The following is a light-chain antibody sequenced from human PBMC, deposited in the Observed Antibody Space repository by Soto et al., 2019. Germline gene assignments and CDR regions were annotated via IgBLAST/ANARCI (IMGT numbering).Light chain of an antibody. V-gene: IGKV3-20*01. CDR3: QKYGTSEII. Sequence: EIVLTQSPGTQSFSPVERATLFCTSSQSFTTSQLAWYQQRPGQAPRVLIYGASSRATGIPDRFSGTGSGTDFTLTISRLETEDFAVFYCQKYGTSEIIFGQGTRRAIK. J-gene: IGKJ5*01. CDR2: GAS. CDR1: QSFTTSQ.